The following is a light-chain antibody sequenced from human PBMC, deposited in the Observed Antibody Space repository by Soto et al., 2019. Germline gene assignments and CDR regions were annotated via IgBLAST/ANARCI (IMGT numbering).Light chain of an antibody. CDR1: TSNIGAPYD. Sequence: QSVLTRPPSVSGAPGQRVSISCTGSTSNIGAPYDVHWYQHLPGTAPKLLIYGDNNRPSGVSNRLSGSKSGNTASLTISGLQADDEADYYCCSYTSSSIRVFGGGTKVTVL. V-gene: IGLV1-40*01. J-gene: IGLJ3*02. CDR2: GDN. CDR3: CSYTSSSIRV.